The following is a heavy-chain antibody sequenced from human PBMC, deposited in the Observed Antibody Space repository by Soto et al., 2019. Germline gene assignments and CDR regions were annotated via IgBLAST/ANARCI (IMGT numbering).Heavy chain of an antibody. D-gene: IGHD6-13*01. CDR2: IYYPGLT. Sequence: QLQLQESGSGLLKPSQTLSLNCSVSGDSISSGGLSWNWLRQSPGRGLEWIGYIYYPGLTYYNPSLTSRVYMSLDTSENKVSLSLSSVTAADSAVYYCARGRRSKTATAGTGWFDPWGPGTLVTVSS. V-gene: IGHV4-30-2*06. J-gene: IGHJ5*02. CDR1: GDSISSGGLS. CDR3: ARGRRSKTATAGTGWFDP.